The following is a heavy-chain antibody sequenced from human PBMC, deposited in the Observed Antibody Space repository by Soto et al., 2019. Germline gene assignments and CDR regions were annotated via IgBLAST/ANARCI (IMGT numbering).Heavy chain of an antibody. Sequence: ASVKDSCTASGYTFTSYGISWVRQAPGQGLAWMGWISAYNGNTNYAQKLQGRVTMTTDTSTNTAYMELRSLRSDDTAVYYCAREGSSGWFDYWGQGTLVTVSS. V-gene: IGHV1-18*01. J-gene: IGHJ4*02. CDR3: AREGSSGWFDY. CDR2: ISAYNGNT. CDR1: GYTFTSYG. D-gene: IGHD6-19*01.